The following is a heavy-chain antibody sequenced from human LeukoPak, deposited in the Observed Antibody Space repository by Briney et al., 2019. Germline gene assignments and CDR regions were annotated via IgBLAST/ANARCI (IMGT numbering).Heavy chain of an antibody. CDR1: GGSFSGYY. CDR2: INHSGST. D-gene: IGHD2-15*01. V-gene: IGHV4-34*01. J-gene: IGHJ5*02. Sequence: SETLSLTCAVYGGSFSGYYWSWIRQPPGKGLEWIGEINHSGSTNYNPSLKSRVTISVDTSKNQFSLKLSSVTAADTAVYYCARASYCSGGSCFDPWGQGTLVTVSS. CDR3: ARASYCSGGSCFDP.